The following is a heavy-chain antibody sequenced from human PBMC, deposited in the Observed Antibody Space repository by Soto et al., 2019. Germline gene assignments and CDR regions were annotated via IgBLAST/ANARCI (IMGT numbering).Heavy chain of an antibody. Sequence: GGSLRLSCAASGFTFSSYAMSWVRQAPGKGLEWVSAISGSGGSTYYADSVKGRFTISRDNSKNTLYPQMNSLRAEDTAVYYCAKSVTMIVVAQYYFDYWGQGTLVTVSS. CDR1: GFTFSSYA. CDR2: ISGSGGST. J-gene: IGHJ4*02. CDR3: AKSVTMIVVAQYYFDY. D-gene: IGHD3-22*01. V-gene: IGHV3-23*01.